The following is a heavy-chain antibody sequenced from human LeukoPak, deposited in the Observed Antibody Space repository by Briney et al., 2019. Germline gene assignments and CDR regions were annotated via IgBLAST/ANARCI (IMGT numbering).Heavy chain of an antibody. CDR3: ARDGKLRAFDY. CDR1: GGTFSSYA. J-gene: IGHJ4*02. D-gene: IGHD3-3*01. V-gene: IGHV1-69*04. Sequence: GASVKVSCKASGGTFSSYAISWVRQAPGQGLEWMGRIIPILGIANYAQKFQGRVTMTRDTSTSTVYMELSSLRSEDTAVYYCARDGKLRAFDYWGQGTLVTVSS. CDR2: IIPILGIA.